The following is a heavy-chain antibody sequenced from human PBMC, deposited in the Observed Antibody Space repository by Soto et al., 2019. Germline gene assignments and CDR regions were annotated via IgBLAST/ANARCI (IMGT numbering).Heavy chain of an antibody. D-gene: IGHD3-10*01. CDR2: IYTSGST. CDR1: GGSISSYY. J-gene: IGHJ4*02. V-gene: IGHV4-4*07. Sequence: PSETLSLTCTVSGGSISSYYWSWIRQPAGKGLEWIGRIYTSGSTNYNPSLKSRVTMSVDTSKNQFSLKLSSVTAADTAVYYCARDLPDGSGSYHSFDYCSQGTLVTSPQ. CDR3: ARDLPDGSGSYHSFDY.